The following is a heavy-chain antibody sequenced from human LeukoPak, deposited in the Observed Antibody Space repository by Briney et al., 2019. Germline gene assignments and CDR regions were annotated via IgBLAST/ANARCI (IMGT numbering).Heavy chain of an antibody. CDR2: ISSSGSTI. D-gene: IGHD5-18*01. Sequence: PGGSLRLSCAASGFTFSNAWMSWVRQAPGKGLEWVSYISSSGSTIYYADSVKGRFTISRDNAKNSLYLQMNSLRAEDTAVYYCAARQLWPKTLDYWGQGTLVTVSS. V-gene: IGHV3-11*04. J-gene: IGHJ4*02. CDR3: AARQLWPKTLDY. CDR1: GFTFSNAW.